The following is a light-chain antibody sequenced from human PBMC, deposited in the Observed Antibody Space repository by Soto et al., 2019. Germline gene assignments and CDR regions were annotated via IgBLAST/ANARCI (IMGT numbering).Light chain of an antibody. CDR3: SSYTSSSTPYV. CDR1: RSDVGGYNY. J-gene: IGLJ1*01. V-gene: IGLV2-14*01. CDR2: EVS. Sequence: QSALTQPASVSGAPGQSSTISCTGTRSDVGGYNYVSWYQQHPGKAPKLRIYEVSNRPSGVSNRFSGSKSGNTASLTISGIQAEDEADYYCSSYTSSSTPYVFGTGTKLTVL.